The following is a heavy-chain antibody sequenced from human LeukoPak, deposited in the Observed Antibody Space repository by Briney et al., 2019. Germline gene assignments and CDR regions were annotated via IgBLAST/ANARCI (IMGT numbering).Heavy chain of an antibody. V-gene: IGHV3-23*01. CDR3: GNGGGGNPIYDSSGPI. D-gene: IGHD3-22*01. J-gene: IGHJ3*02. Sequence: GGSLRLSCAASGFTFSSYAMSRVRQAPGKGLEWVSAISGSGGSTYYADSVKGRFTISRDNSKNTLYLQMNSLRAEDTAVYYRGNGGGGNPIYDSSGPIWGQGTMVTVSS. CDR1: GFTFSSYA. CDR2: ISGSGGST.